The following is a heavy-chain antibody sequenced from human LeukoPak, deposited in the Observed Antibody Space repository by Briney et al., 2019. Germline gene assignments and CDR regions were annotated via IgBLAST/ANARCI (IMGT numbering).Heavy chain of an antibody. J-gene: IGHJ4*02. V-gene: IGHV3-23*01. Sequence: PGGSLRLSCAASGFXFRSYDISWVRQAPGKGLEWVSTLSGSGDSTYYADSVKGRFTISRDNSKNTLFLQMNSMRAEDTAVYYCAKEVWSAMYYFDFWGQGTLVTVSS. CDR2: LSGSGDST. CDR1: GFXFRSYD. CDR3: AKEVWSAMYYFDF. D-gene: IGHD2-2*01.